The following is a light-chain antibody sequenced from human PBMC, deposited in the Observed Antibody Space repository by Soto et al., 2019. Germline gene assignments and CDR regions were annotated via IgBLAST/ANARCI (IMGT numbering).Light chain of an antibody. J-gene: IGLJ3*02. Sequence: QSALTQPASLSGSPGQSITISCTGTNSDIGAYSRVCWYQQHPGKVPRLIIFAVSNRPSGVSNRFSGSKSGNTASLTISGLLAEDEDDYYCVSYTRSDSWVFGGGTKLTVL. CDR3: VSYTRSDSWV. CDR1: NSDIGAYSR. CDR2: AVS. V-gene: IGLV2-14*03.